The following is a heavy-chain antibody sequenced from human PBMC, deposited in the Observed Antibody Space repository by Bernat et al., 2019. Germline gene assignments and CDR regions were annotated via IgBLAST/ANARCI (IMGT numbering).Heavy chain of an antibody. J-gene: IGHJ3*02. CDR1: GFSVSSSY. CDR2: IYSGGNT. D-gene: IGHD4-17*01. CDR3: ARERATVYDAFDI. V-gene: IGHV3-53*02. Sequence: EVQLVETGGGLIQPGGSPRLSCAASGFSVSSSYMSWVRQAPGKGLEWVSIIYSGGNTYYADSVRGRFTISRDNSKNTLYLQMNNLRADDTAVYYCARERATVYDAFDIWGQGTMVTVSS.